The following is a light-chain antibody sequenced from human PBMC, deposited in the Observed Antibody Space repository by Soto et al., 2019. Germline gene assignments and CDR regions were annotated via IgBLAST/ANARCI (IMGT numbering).Light chain of an antibody. Sequence: QSALTQPASVSGSPGQSITISCTGTSSDVGGYNYVSWYQQNPGKAPKLMIYEVSNRPSGVSNRFSGSKSGNTASLTISGLQAEDEADYYCSSFRSGSTWVFGGGTKLTVL. CDR3: SSFRSGSTWV. V-gene: IGLV2-14*01. J-gene: IGLJ3*02. CDR1: SSDVGGYNY. CDR2: EVS.